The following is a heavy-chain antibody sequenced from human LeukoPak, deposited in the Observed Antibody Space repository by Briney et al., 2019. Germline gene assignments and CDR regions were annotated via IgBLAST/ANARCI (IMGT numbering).Heavy chain of an antibody. V-gene: IGHV4-61*02. CDR2: VGST. D-gene: IGHD3-22*01. CDR1: GGSISSGNYY. Sequence: PSQTLSLTCTVSGGSISSGNYYWSWIRQPAGKGLEWIGRVGSTNNNPSLKSRVTISVDTSKNQFSLKLSSVTAADTAVYYCARVVNDDYYYYMDVWGKGTTVTVSS. J-gene: IGHJ6*03. CDR3: ARVVNDDYYYYMDV.